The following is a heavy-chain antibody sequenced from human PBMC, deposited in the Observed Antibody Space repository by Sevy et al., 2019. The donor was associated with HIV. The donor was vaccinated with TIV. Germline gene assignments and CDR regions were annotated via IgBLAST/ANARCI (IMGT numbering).Heavy chain of an antibody. CDR2: IYSGGST. J-gene: IGHJ5*02. CDR3: ARESNQNWFDP. Sequence: GGSLRLSCAASGFTVSSNYMSWVRQAPGKGLEWVSVIYSGGSTYYADPVKGRFTISRDNSKNTLYLQMNSLRAEDTAVYYCARESNQNWFDPWGQGTLVTVSS. V-gene: IGHV3-53*01. D-gene: IGHD4-4*01. CDR1: GFTVSSNY.